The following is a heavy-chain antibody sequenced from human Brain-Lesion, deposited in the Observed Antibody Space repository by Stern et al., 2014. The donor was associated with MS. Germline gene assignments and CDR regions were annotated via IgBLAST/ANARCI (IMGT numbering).Heavy chain of an antibody. V-gene: IGHV6-1*01. CDR3: AKGYNWFDS. CDR1: GDSVSSNSAA. CDR2: TYYRSKWYY. J-gene: IGHJ5*01. Sequence: QVQLQESGPGLMKPSQTLALTCAISGDSVSSNSAAWNWIRQSPSRGLEWLGRTYYRSKWYYQYAESVKSRITINADTSTNQFSLQLNSVTPEDTAVYLCAKGYNWFDSWGQGTVVTVS.